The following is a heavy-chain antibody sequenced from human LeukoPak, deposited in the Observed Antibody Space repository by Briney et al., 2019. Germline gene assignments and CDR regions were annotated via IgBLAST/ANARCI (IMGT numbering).Heavy chain of an antibody. Sequence: GGSLRLSCAASGFTFSSYAMSWVRQAPGKGLEWVSAISGSGDSTYYGDSVKGRFTISRDNARNTVYLQMNSLRAEDTAVYYCIRDFRSADYWGQGTLVTVSS. D-gene: IGHD5-24*01. V-gene: IGHV3-23*01. J-gene: IGHJ4*02. CDR1: GFTFSSYA. CDR3: IRDFRSADY. CDR2: ISGSGDST.